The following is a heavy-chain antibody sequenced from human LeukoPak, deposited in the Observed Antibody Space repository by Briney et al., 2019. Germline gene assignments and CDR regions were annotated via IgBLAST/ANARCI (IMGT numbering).Heavy chain of an antibody. CDR3: ARGGYDILTGYPGYYYYYYMDV. J-gene: IGHJ6*03. D-gene: IGHD3-9*01. Sequence: PSETLSLTCTVSGDSISSGDYYWSWIRQPPGKGLEWIGSIYHSGSTYYNPSLKSRVTISVDTSKNQFSLKLSSVTAADTAVYYCARGGYDILTGYPGYYYYYYMDVWGKGTTVTVSS. CDR1: GDSISSGDYY. CDR2: IYHSGST. V-gene: IGHV4-38-2*02.